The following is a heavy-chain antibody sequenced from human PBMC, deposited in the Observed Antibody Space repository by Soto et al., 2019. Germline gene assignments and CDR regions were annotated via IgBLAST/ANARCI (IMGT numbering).Heavy chain of an antibody. CDR3: SRDHAPQLDPIGYYYYVMEV. D-gene: IGHD6-6*01. CDR1: GGTFSSYA. V-gene: IGHV1-69*06. CDR2: SIPILGTA. J-gene: IGHJ6*02. Sequence: SVEVSCKASGGTFSSYAIRWERQAPGQGHEWMGWSIPILGTANDAQKCQRRFTIAAEKPTSTAYMELSSLRAEYTAVYYWSRDHAPQLDPIGYYYYVMEVWGQGTTSTVS.